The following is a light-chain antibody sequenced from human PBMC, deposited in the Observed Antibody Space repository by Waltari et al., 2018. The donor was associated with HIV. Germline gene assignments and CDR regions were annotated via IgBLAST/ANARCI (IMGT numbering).Light chain of an antibody. Sequence: QSALTQPASVSGSPGQSIIISCTGTSTDIGTYKYVSWSQQYPGRAPKLMIYAVRNRPSGFSNRFSGSKSGNTASLTISGLQAEDEADYYCSSYTTANTYVFGTGTKVTV. CDR1: STDIGTYKY. CDR2: AVR. J-gene: IGLJ1*01. V-gene: IGLV2-14*01. CDR3: SSYTTANTYV.